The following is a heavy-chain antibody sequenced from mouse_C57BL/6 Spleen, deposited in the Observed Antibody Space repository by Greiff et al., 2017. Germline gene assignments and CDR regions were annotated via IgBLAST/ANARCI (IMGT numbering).Heavy chain of an antibody. CDR3: ARHETPYYGSSPAGFAY. CDR2: FYPGSGSI. V-gene: IGHV1-62-2*01. Sequence: QVQLQQSGAELVKPGASVKLSCKASGYTFTEYTIHWVKQRSGQGLEWIGWFYPGSGSIKYNEKFKDKATLTADKSSSKVYMELSRLTSEDSAVYFCARHETPYYGSSPAGFAYWGQGTLVTVSA. J-gene: IGHJ3*01. D-gene: IGHD1-1*01. CDR1: GYTFTEYT.